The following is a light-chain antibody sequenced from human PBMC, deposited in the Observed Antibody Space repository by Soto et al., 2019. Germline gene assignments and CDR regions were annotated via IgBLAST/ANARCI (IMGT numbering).Light chain of an antibody. Sequence: EIVLTQSPATLSLSPGERATLSCGASQTITSAYLAWYQLKPGLAPRLLFYDASNRATGVPDRFSGSGSGTDFTLTISRLEQEDFAVYYCQQYDTSPLTFGGGTKVEIK. CDR2: DAS. CDR1: QTITSAY. J-gene: IGKJ4*01. CDR3: QQYDTSPLT. V-gene: IGKV3D-20*01.